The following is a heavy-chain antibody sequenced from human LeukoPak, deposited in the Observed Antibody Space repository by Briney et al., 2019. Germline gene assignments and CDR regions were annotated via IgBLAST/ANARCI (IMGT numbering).Heavy chain of an antibody. CDR3: ARAASGDTPDAFDI. CDR2: IYYSGST. J-gene: IGHJ3*02. D-gene: IGHD2-21*02. V-gene: IGHV4-31*11. Sequence: SETLSLTCAVYGGSFSGYYWSWIRQHPGKGLEWIGYIYYSGSTYYNPPLKSRVTISVDTSKNQFSLKLSSVTAADTAVYYCARAASGDTPDAFDIWGQGTMVTVSS. CDR1: GGSFSGYY.